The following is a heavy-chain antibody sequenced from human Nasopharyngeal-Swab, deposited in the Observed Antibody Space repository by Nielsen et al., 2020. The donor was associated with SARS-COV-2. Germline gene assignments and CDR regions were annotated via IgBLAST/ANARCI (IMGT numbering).Heavy chain of an antibody. D-gene: IGHD5-18*01. V-gene: IGHV3-30*03. Sequence: GESLKISCAASGFVFGHSGMHWVRQAPGKGLEWVAATSFDEKRKDYAVSVKGRFTVSRDNSRNTLYLQMDSLTPEDTAVYYCARDHGGGYTYSFFDYWGQGTLVTVPS. J-gene: IGHJ4*02. CDR1: GFVFGHSG. CDR3: ARDHGGGYTYSFFDY. CDR2: TSFDEKRK.